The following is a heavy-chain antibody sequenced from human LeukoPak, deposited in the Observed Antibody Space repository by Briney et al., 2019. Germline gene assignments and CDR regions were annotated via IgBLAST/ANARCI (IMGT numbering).Heavy chain of an antibody. CDR2: INPNSGGT. CDR3: ARAGIDSSGWYRPYYFDY. J-gene: IGHJ4*02. CDR1: GYTFTGYY. D-gene: IGHD6-19*01. Sequence: ASVKVSCKASGYTFTGYYMHWVRQAPGQGLEWMGWINPNSGGTNYAQKFQGRVTMTRDTSISTAYMELSRLRSDDTAVYYCARAGIDSSGWYRPYYFDYWGQGTLVTVSS. V-gene: IGHV1-2*02.